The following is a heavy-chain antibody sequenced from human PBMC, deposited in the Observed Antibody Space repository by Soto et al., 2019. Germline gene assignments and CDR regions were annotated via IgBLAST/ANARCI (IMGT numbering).Heavy chain of an antibody. Sequence: QVLLQESGPGLVKPSQTLSLTCTVSGGSVSSGVYYWSWIRQHAGKGLEWIGYIYYSGTTYYNPSLKSRVIISIDTSNNQFSLNLSSVTAADTAVYYCARVYDSTGYPAAGGAFDIWGQGTMVTVSS. D-gene: IGHD3-22*01. J-gene: IGHJ3*02. CDR1: GGSVSSGVYY. V-gene: IGHV4-31*03. CDR2: IYYSGTT. CDR3: ARVYDSTGYPAAGGAFDI.